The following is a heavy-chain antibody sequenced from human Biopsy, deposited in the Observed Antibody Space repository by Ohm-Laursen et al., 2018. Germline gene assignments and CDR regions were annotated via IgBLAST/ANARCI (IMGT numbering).Heavy chain of an antibody. Sequence: ASVKASCKASSYTFTDYNIHWMRQAPGQGLEWLGYINCKTGATNYAQKFQGTVTMTRDTSISTAYLTLGSLRSADTAIYYCARDPLNGHKHFDYWGQGSLVTVSS. J-gene: IGHJ4*02. CDR2: INCKTGAT. D-gene: IGHD2-8*01. CDR3: ARDPLNGHKHFDY. CDR1: SYTFTDYN. V-gene: IGHV1-2*02.